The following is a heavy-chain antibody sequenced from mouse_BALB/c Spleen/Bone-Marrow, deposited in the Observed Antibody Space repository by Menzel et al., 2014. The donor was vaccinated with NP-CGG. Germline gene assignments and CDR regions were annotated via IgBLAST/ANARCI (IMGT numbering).Heavy chain of an antibody. D-gene: IGHD2-13*01. CDR2: IYPGNVNS. CDR3: AREADWSFDY. J-gene: IGHJ2*01. CDR1: GYTFXNYY. V-gene: IGHV1S56*01. Sequence: QVQLQQSGPELVKPGASVRISCKASGYTFXNYYIHWVKQMPGQGLEWIGWIYPGNVNSKYNEKFKGKATLTADKSSSTTSMQLNSLTTEDSAVYFCAREADWSFDYWGQGTPLTVSS.